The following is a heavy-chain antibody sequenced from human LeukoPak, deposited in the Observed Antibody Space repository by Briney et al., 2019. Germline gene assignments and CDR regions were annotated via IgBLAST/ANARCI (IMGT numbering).Heavy chain of an antibody. CDR1: GYSFTSYW. J-gene: IGHJ3*02. Sequence: GESLRISRKGSGYSFTSYWIGWVRQMPGKGLEWMGIIYPGDSDSRYSPSFQGQVTISADKSISTAHLQWSSLKASDTAMYYCARHGSGWYWDAFDIWGQGTMVTVSS. CDR2: IYPGDSDS. D-gene: IGHD6-19*01. V-gene: IGHV5-51*01. CDR3: ARHGSGWYWDAFDI.